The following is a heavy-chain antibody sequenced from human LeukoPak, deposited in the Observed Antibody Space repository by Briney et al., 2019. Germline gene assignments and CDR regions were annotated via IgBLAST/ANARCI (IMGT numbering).Heavy chain of an antibody. Sequence: GGSLRLSCAASGFTFSSYAMSWVRQAPGKGLEWVSAISGSGGSTYYADSAKGRFTISRDNSKNTLYLQMNSLRAEDTAVYYCAKTMSPYYYDSSGFWGQGTLVTVSS. CDR2: ISGSGGST. CDR1: GFTFSSYA. D-gene: IGHD3-22*01. V-gene: IGHV3-23*01. J-gene: IGHJ4*02. CDR3: AKTMSPYYYDSSGF.